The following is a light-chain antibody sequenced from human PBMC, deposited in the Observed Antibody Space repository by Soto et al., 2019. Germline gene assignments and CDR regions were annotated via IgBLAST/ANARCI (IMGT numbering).Light chain of an antibody. CDR2: RAS. J-gene: IGKJ5*01. V-gene: IGKV3-20*01. CDR3: QHFGSSPPIT. CDR1: QSVTSSY. Sequence: IVLTQSPGTLSLSPGERATLSCRTSQSVTSSYLAWYQQKPGQAPRLLIYRASSRATGIPDRSSGSGSGTDFTLTISRLEPEDFAVYYCQHFGSSPPITFGQGTRLEIK.